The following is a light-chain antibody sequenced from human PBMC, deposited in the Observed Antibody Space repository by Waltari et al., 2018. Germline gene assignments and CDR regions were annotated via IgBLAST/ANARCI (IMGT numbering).Light chain of an antibody. J-gene: IGLJ3*02. CDR1: SGHSSTV. Sequence: QLVVTQSPSASASLGASVKLTCTLSSGHSSTVIAWLQQQPEKGPRYLMKVNSDGSHSRGGGIPDRFSGSSSGAERYLTISSLQAEDEADYYFQTGGHGTWVFGGGTKLTVL. CDR2: VNSDGSH. CDR3: QTGGHGTWV. V-gene: IGLV4-69*01.